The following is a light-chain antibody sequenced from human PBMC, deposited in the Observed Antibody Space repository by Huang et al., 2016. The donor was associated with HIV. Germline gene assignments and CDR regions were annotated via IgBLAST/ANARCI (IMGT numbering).Light chain of an antibody. CDR1: QDIRIY. J-gene: IGKJ3*01. CDR2: AAS. CDR3: QQSYRTLFT. Sequence: DIQMTQSPSSLSASVGDRVIITCRASQDIRIYLHWYQHKPGKAPKLLIYAASTLQSVVPSRFSGSGSGTEFTLTISSLQPEDFATYYCQQSYRTLFTFGPGTKVDIK. V-gene: IGKV1-39*01.